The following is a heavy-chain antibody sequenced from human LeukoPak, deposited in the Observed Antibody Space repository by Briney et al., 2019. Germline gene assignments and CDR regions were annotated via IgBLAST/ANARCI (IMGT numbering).Heavy chain of an antibody. CDR3: ARAGPGYSYGYTPFSFDS. D-gene: IGHD5-18*01. V-gene: IGHV4-34*01. J-gene: IGHJ4*02. CDR2: INHSGST. Sequence: SETLSLTCAVYGGSFSGYYWSWIRQPPGKGLEWIGEINHSGSTNYNPSLKSRVTISVDTSKNQFSLKLSSVTAADTAVYYCARAGPGYSYGYTPFSFDSWGQGTLVTVSS. CDR1: GGSFSGYY.